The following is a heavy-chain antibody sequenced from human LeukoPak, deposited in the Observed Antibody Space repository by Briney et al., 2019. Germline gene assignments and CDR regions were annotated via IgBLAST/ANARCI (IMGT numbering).Heavy chain of an antibody. D-gene: IGHD6-19*01. CDR3: ARHEGQWLSAWDY. CDR1: GGSISSYY. J-gene: IGHJ4*02. Sequence: LETLSLTCTVSGGSISSYYWSWIRQPAGKGLEWIGRIYISGSTNSNPSLKSRVTMSVDTSKNQFSLRLSSVTAADTAVYYCARHEGQWLSAWDYWGQGTLVTASS. CDR2: IYISGST. V-gene: IGHV4-4*07.